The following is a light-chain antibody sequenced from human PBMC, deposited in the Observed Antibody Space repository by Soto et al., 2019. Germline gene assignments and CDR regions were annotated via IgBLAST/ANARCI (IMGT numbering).Light chain of an antibody. CDR1: QGISSW. CDR2: AAS. Sequence: DIQMTQSPSSVSASVGDRVTITCRASQGISSWLAWYQQKPGKAPKLLIYAASSLQSGVPSRFSGSGSGTNLTLTITSILTQGFGTNYNRLANSFTQRFGEETKVAIK. CDR3: RLANSFTQR. J-gene: IGKJ1*01. V-gene: IGKV1-12*01.